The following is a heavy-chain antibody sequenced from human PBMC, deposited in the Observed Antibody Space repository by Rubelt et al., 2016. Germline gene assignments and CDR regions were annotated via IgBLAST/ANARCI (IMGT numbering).Heavy chain of an antibody. CDR2: VWNDGSKK. V-gene: IGHV3-33*06. J-gene: IGHJ6*02. CDR3: AKAADCSSTTCHVHGMDV. CDR1: GFTFRSYG. D-gene: IGHD2-2*01. Sequence: VQLVESGGSVVQPGRSLRLSCAASGFTFRSYGMHWVRQAPGKGLEWVAIVWNDGSKKYYVDSVKGRFTISKDNAKNTLYLQRHSLTCEETAVYYWAKAADCSSTTCHVHGMDVWGQGTTVTVSS.